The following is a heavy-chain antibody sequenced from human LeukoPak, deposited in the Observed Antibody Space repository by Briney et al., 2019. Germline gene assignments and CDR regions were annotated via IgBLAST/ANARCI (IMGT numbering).Heavy chain of an antibody. CDR2: IYYSGIT. V-gene: IGHV4-39*01. Sequence: SETLSLTCTVSGGSISTGSYYWGWTRQPPGKGLEWIGTIYYSGITHYSPSLKSRVTISVDTSKNQFSLKLSSVTATDTALYYCARRVYGTSQYYWGQGTLVTVSS. J-gene: IGHJ4*02. CDR3: ARRVYGTSQYY. CDR1: GGSISTGSYY. D-gene: IGHD5/OR15-5a*01.